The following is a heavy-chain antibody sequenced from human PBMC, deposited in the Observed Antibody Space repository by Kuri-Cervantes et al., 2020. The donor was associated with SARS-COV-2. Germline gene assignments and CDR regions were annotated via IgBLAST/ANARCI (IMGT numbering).Heavy chain of an antibody. D-gene: IGHD4-23*01. V-gene: IGHV4-59*01. Sequence: SETLSLTCTVSGGSISSYYWSWIRQPPGKGLERIGYIYYSGSTNYNPSLKSRVTISVDTSKNQFSLKLSSVTAADTAVYYCARDGGGARDYYYGMDVWGQGTTVTVSS. CDR1: GGSISSYY. CDR3: ARDGGGARDYYYGMDV. J-gene: IGHJ6*02. CDR2: IYYSGST.